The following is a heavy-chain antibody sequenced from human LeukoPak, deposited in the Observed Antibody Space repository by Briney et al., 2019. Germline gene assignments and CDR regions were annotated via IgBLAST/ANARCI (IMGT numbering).Heavy chain of an antibody. J-gene: IGHJ3*02. CDR2: INHSGST. V-gene: IGHV4-34*01. Sequence: SETLSLTCAVYGGSFSGYYRSWIRQPPGKGLEWIGEINHSGSTNYNPSLKSRVTISVDTSKNQFSLKLSSVTAADTAVYYCACYSDDAFDIWGQGTMVTVSS. D-gene: IGHD2-21*01. CDR1: GGSFSGYY. CDR3: ACYSDDAFDI.